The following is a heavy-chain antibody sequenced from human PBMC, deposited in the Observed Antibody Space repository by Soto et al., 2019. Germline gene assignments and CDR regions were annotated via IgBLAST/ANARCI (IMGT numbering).Heavy chain of an antibody. CDR1: GFMFSSYG. CDR2: ISYDGRNK. CDR3: AKVLTGYGSHFYYYYYGMDV. J-gene: IGHJ6*02. V-gene: IGHV3-30*18. D-gene: IGHD3-9*01. Sequence: GGSLRLSCAASGFMFSSYGMHWVRQAPGKGLEWVALISYDGRNKYYADSVKGRFTISRDNSKSTLYLQMNNLSTEDTAAYYCAKVLTGYGSHFYYYYYGMDVWGQGTTVTVSS.